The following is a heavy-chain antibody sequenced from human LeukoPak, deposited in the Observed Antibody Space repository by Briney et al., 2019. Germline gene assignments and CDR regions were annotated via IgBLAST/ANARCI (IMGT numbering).Heavy chain of an antibody. CDR3: AKVDYGDYYFDY. V-gene: IGHV3-23*01. Sequence: GGSLRLSCAASGFTFSSSAMSWVRQAPGKGLEWVSFISDSGVSTYYADSVKGRFTISRDSSKNTLYLQMNSLRAEDTAVYYCAKVDYGDYYFDYWGQGTLVTVSS. CDR2: ISDSGVST. J-gene: IGHJ4*02. CDR1: GFTFSSSA. D-gene: IGHD4-17*01.